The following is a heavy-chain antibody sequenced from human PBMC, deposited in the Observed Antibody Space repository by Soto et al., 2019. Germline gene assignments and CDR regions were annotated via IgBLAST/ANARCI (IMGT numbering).Heavy chain of an antibody. Sequence: PGGSLRLSCVASGFIFSAYGIHWVRQAPGKGLEWVAIVWNDVINKYYADSVKGRFTISRDNFKNTVGLQMNSVRVEDTAVYYCARLGYSNLLAGLVSWGQGTSVNVSS. J-gene: IGHJ4*02. CDR2: VWNDVINK. V-gene: IGHV3-33*01. D-gene: IGHD1-26*01. CDR3: ARLGYSNLLAGLVS. CDR1: GFIFSAYG.